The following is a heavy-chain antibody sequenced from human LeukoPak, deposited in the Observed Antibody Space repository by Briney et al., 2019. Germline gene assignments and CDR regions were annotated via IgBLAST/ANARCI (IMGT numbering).Heavy chain of an antibody. D-gene: IGHD3-16*01. CDR2: INNDGRVT. CDR1: GFTFSSHW. V-gene: IGHV3-74*01. Sequence: GGSLRLSCAASGFTFSSHWMHWVRQAPRKGLVWVSFINNDGRVTRYADSVKGRFTISRENAKNTLYMQMNSLRAEATAMYYCARGGQGAVDYWGPGTLVTVSS. CDR3: ARGGQGAVDY. J-gene: IGHJ4*02.